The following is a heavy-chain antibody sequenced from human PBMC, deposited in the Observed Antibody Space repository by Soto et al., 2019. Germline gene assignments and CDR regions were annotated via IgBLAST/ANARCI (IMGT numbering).Heavy chain of an antibody. J-gene: IGHJ4*02. Sequence: QVQLQESGPGLVKPSETLSLTCTVSGGSISSYYWSWIRQPPGKGLEWIGYIYYSGSTNYNPSLKSRVTISVDTSKNQFSLRLSSVTAADTAVYYCAREINYGFDYWGQGTLVTVSS. D-gene: IGHD4-17*01. V-gene: IGHV4-59*01. CDR2: IYYSGST. CDR1: GGSISSYY. CDR3: AREINYGFDY.